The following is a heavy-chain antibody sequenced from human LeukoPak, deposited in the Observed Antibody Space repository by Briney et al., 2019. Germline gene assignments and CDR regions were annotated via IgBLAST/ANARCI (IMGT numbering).Heavy chain of an antibody. D-gene: IGHD5-24*01. Sequence: VASVKVSCKASGYTFTDYYMHWVRQAPGQGLEWMGWLNPNSGDTNYAQKFQGRVSMTRDSSISTAYMDLSDLRSDDTAVYSCARGRNIEMTTMSGGSDYWGQGTLVSVSS. V-gene: IGHV1-2*02. J-gene: IGHJ4*02. CDR3: ARGRNIEMTTMSGGSDY. CDR1: GYTFTDYY. CDR2: LNPNSGDT.